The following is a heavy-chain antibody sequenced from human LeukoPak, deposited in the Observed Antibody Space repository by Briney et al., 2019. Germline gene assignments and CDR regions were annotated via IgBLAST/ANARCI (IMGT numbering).Heavy chain of an antibody. CDR2: INHNGNVN. D-gene: IGHD3-16*01. V-gene: IGHV3-7*03. J-gene: IGHJ6*02. CDR3: ARGGGLDV. CDR1: GWTFSNYG. Sequence: GGFLRLSCAASGWTFSNYGLNWARQAPGKGLEWVASINHNGNVNYYVDSVKGRFTISRDNAKNSLYLQMSNLRAEDTAVYFCARGGGLDVWGQGATVTVSS.